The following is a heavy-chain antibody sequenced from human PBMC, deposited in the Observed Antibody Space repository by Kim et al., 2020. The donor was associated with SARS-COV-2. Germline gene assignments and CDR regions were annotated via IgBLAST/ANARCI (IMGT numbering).Heavy chain of an antibody. D-gene: IGHD1-1*01. CDR3: ARPGGADRMNGFDI. Sequence: NPSLRSRVTISEDTSKNQFSLKLTSVTDADTAVYYCARPGGADRMNGFDIWGQGTMVTVSS. V-gene: IGHV4-39*01. J-gene: IGHJ3*02.